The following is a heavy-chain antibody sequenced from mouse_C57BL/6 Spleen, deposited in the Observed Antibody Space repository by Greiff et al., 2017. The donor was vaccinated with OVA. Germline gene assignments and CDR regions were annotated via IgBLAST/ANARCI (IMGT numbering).Heavy chain of an antibody. CDR1: GYSITSGYY. CDR2: ISYDGSN. V-gene: IGHV3-6*01. J-gene: IGHJ2*01. D-gene: IGHD4-1*01. CDR3: ARVGREKTGLDY. Sequence: EVQVVESGPGLVKPSQSLSLTCSVTGYSITSGYYWNWIRQFPGNKLEWMGYISYDGSNNYNPSLKNRISITRDTSKNQFFLKLNSVTTEDTATYYCARVGREKTGLDYWGQGTTLTVSS.